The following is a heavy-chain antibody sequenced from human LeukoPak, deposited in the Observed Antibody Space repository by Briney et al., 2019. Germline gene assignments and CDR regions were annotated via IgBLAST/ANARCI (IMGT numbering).Heavy chain of an antibody. CDR2: IYYSGRT. CDR1: GGSISSTTYY. V-gene: IGHV4-39*01. CDR3: VRGSTLRHYQY. J-gene: IGHJ4*02. Sequence: SETLSLTCTVSGGSISSTTYYWGWIRRPPGKGLEWIGSIYYSGRTYYTPSLKSRVTVSVDTSKNQFSLKLSSVTAADTSVYYCVRGSTLRHYQYWGQGTLVTVSS. D-gene: IGHD3-16*01.